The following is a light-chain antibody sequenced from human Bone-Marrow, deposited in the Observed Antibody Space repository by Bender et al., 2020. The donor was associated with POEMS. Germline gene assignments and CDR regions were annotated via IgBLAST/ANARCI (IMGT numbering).Light chain of an antibody. Sequence: QSALTQPASISGSPGQAITISCTGTSRDVGSSNLVSWYQQYPGRAPKLIIFEVTQRPSGVSDRFSGSKSGNTASLTVSGLQAADEADYYCCSYAGTNNFMLFGGGTKLTVL. CDR1: SRDVGSSNL. CDR3: CSYAGTNNFML. J-gene: IGLJ3*02. CDR2: EVT. V-gene: IGLV2-23*02.